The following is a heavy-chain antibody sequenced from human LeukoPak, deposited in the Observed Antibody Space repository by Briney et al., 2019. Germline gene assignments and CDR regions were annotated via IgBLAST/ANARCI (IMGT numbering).Heavy chain of an antibody. V-gene: IGHV1-18*01. CDR2: ISAYNGNT. CDR3: ARDSLDYYDSSGLGY. J-gene: IGHJ4*02. CDR1: GYTFTSYG. Sequence: ASVKVSCKASGYTFTSYGISWVRQAPGQGLEWMGWISAYNGNTNYAQKLQGRVTMTTDTSTSPAYMELRSLRSDDTAVYYCARDSLDYYDSSGLGYWGQGTLVTVSS. D-gene: IGHD3-22*01.